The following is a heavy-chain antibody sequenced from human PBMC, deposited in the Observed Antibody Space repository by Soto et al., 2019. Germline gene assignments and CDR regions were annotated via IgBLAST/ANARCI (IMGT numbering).Heavy chain of an antibody. J-gene: IGHJ5*02. CDR3: ATLATNSYNWLDP. CDR1: GFTFNTYW. V-gene: IGHV3-74*01. CDR2: INSDGTKT. Sequence: EVQLVEAGGTLVQPGGYRRLSCAASGFTFNTYWMHWVRQAPGKGLVWVSRINSDGTKTTYADSVKGGFTISRDNAKNTVYLQMNSLRAEDTAVYYGATLATNSYNWLDPWGQGTLVTVSS. D-gene: IGHD5-12*01.